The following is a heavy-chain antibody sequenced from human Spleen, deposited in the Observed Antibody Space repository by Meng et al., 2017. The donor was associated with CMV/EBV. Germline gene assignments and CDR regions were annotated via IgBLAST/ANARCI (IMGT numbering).Heavy chain of an antibody. V-gene: IGHV4-39*07. CDR2: IYYSGST. D-gene: IGHD3-22*01. CDR3: ARALYSERSGYYWSSKLYYFDY. CDR1: GGSIGSRSYC. J-gene: IGHJ4*02. Sequence: QLQLHEWGPRLRKPSSALCLPCVAAGGSIGSRSYCWGWIRQPPGKGLEWIGSIYYSGSTYYNPSLKSRVTISVDTSKNQFSLKLSSVTAADTAVYYCARALYSERSGYYWSSKLYYFDYWGQGTLVTVSS.